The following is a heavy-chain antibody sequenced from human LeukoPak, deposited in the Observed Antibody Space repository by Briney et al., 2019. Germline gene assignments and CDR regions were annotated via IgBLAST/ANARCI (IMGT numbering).Heavy chain of an antibody. CDR1: RFTVSSKY. V-gene: IGHV3-66*01. Sequence: GGSLRLSCAASRFTVSSKYMSWVRQAPGKGLEWVSIIYSDGSTYYADSVKGRFTISRDNSKKTLYLQMNSLRAEDTAVYYCARGLLYYYGSGSYYDWGQGTLVTVSS. CDR3: ARGLLYYYGSGSYYD. J-gene: IGHJ4*02. D-gene: IGHD3-10*01. CDR2: IYSDGST.